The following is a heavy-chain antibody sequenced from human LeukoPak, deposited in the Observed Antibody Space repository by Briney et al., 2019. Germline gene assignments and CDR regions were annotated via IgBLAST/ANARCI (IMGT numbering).Heavy chain of an antibody. V-gene: IGHV4-34*01. J-gene: IGHJ5*02. D-gene: IGHD6-6*01. CDR2: INHSGST. Sequence: PSETLSLTCAVYGGSFRGYYWSWIRQPPGKGLEWIGEINHSGSTNYNLSLKSRVTISVDTSKNQFSLKLSSVTAADTAVYYCARDRSYWFDPWGQGTLVTVSS. CDR1: GGSFRGYY. CDR3: ARDRSYWFDP.